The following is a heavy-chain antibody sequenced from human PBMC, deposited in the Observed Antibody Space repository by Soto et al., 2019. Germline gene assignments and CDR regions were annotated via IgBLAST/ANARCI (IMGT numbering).Heavy chain of an antibody. CDR2: INSDGNST. D-gene: IGHD4-4*01. CDR1: GFTFSPFW. Sequence: EVQLVESGGGLVQPGGSLRLSCAASGFTFSPFWMHWVRQVPGKGPVWVSRINSDGNSTSYADSVKGRFTISRDNAKNRLYRKMNSLSAEDTAVYYCARGRNHFDYGGQGSLVTVSS. V-gene: IGHV3-74*01. CDR3: ARGRNHFDY. J-gene: IGHJ4*02.